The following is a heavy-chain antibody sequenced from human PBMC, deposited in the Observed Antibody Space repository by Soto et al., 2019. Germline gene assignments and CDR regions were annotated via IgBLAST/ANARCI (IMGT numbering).Heavy chain of an antibody. CDR2: IGTAGDT. CDR3: ARLGATDDAFDI. Sequence: AGGSLRLSCAASGFTFSSYDMHWVRQATGKGLEWVSAIGTAGDTYYPGSVKGRFTISRENAKNSLYLQMNSLRAGDTAVYYCARLGATDDAFDIWGQGTMVTVSS. J-gene: IGHJ3*02. D-gene: IGHD1-26*01. V-gene: IGHV3-13*01. CDR1: GFTFSSYD.